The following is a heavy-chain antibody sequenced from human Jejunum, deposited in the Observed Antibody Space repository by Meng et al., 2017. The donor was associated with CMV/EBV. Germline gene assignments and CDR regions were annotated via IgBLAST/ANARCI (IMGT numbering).Heavy chain of an antibody. CDR1: FAFSKYS. CDR2: IYTGSTAR. Sequence: FAFSKYSMNWVRQTPGKGLEWVSIIYTGSTARYYADSVKGRFTISRDDSKNTLYLQMNSLRAEDTAVYYCAKDTTPDSRFNFDRWGQGTPVTVSS. V-gene: IGHV3-23*03. J-gene: IGHJ4*02. D-gene: IGHD1-1*01. CDR3: AKDTTPDSRFNFDR.